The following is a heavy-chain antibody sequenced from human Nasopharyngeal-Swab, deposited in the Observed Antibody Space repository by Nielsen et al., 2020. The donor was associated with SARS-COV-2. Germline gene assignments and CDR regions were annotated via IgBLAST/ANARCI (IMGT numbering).Heavy chain of an antibody. V-gene: IGHV3-53*04. Sequence: GGSLRLSCAVSGFTVSYNFMNWVRQAPGQGLEWLSVIYYGGATYYADSVKGRFTISRHNSNNTLHLQMNSLRGEDTAVYYCARVSSGWDYHYYYMDVWGKGTTVTVSS. D-gene: IGHD6-19*01. CDR3: ARVSSGWDYHYYYMDV. CDR1: GFTVSYNF. CDR2: IYYGGAT. J-gene: IGHJ6*03.